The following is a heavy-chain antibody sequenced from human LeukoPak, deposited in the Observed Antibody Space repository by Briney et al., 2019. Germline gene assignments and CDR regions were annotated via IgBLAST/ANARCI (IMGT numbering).Heavy chain of an antibody. J-gene: IGHJ5*02. CDR1: GGSFSGYY. Sequence: SETLSLTCAVYGGSFSGYYWSWIRQPPGKELEWIGEINHSGSTSYNPSLKSRVTISVDTSKNQFSLKLSSVTAADTAVYYCARDLSSSWYTTRWFDPWGQGTLVTVSS. V-gene: IGHV4-34*01. CDR2: INHSGST. CDR3: ARDLSSSWYTTRWFDP. D-gene: IGHD6-13*01.